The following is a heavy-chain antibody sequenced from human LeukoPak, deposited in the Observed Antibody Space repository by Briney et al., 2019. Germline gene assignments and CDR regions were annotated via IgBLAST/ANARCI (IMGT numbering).Heavy chain of an antibody. CDR2: ISGSGAST. Sequence: GGSLRLSCAASGFTFSNYAMTWVRQAPGKGLERVSSISGSGASTYYADSVKGRFTISRDNSKNTLYLQFSSLRAEDTAVYYCAKDKATVAAKGPFDYWGQGTLVTVSS. J-gene: IGHJ4*02. V-gene: IGHV3-23*01. CDR1: GFTFSNYA. D-gene: IGHD2-15*01. CDR3: AKDKATVAAKGPFDY.